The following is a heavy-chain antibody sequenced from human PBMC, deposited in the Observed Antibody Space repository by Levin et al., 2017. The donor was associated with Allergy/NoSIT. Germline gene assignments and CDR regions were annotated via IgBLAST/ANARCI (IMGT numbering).Heavy chain of an antibody. J-gene: IGHJ4*02. D-gene: IGHD2-2*01. CDR3: ARGGTSRTQNY. CDR2: IYYSGST. Sequence: ESLKISCTVSGGSISSYYWSWIRQPPGKGLEWIGYIYYSGSTNYNPSLKSRVTISLDTSKNQFSLKLSSVTAADTAVYYCARGGTSRTQNYWGQGTLVTVSS. CDR1: GGSISSYY. V-gene: IGHV4-59*01.